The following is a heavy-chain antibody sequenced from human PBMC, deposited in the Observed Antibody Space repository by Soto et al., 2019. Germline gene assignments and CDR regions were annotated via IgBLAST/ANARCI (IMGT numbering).Heavy chain of an antibody. CDR1: GYTLTELS. CDR3: AKDRAQVVLRGEDY. J-gene: IGHJ4*02. D-gene: IGHD3-10*01. CDR2: FDPEDGET. V-gene: IGHV1-24*01. Sequence: ASVKVSCKVSGYTLTELSMHWARQAPGKGLEWMGGFDPEDGETIYAQKFQGRVTMTEDTSTDTAYMELSSLRSEDTAVYYCAKDRAQVVLRGEDYWGQGTLVTVSS.